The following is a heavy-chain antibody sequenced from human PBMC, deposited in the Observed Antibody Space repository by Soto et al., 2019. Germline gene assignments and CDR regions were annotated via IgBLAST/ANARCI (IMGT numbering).Heavy chain of an antibody. V-gene: IGHV3-21*01. CDR1: GFTFSSYS. J-gene: IGHJ6*04. Sequence: GGSLRLSCAASGFTFSSYSMNWVRQAPGKGLEWVSSISRSSSYIYYADSVKGRFTISRDNAKHSLYLQMNSLRAEDPDVYYCATGGGGIEACPDGLTSYMDVWGKGTTVTVSS. D-gene: IGHD3-16*01. CDR3: ATGGGGIEACPDGLTSYMDV. CDR2: ISRSSSYI.